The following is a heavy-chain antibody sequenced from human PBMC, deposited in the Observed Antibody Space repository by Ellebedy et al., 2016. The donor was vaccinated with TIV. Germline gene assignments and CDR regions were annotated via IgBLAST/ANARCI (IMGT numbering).Heavy chain of an antibody. CDR1: GGTFSTYA. CDR3: ARALSYMVVGGAFDI. CDR2: IIPKFGTA. Sequence: SVKVSXXASGGTFSTYAISWVRQAPGQGFEWMGGIIPKFGTANDARKFQGRVTITADESTSTAYMELSSLRSEDTAVYYCARALSYMVVGGAFDIWGQGTKVTVSS. D-gene: IGHD2-21*01. V-gene: IGHV1-69*13. J-gene: IGHJ3*02.